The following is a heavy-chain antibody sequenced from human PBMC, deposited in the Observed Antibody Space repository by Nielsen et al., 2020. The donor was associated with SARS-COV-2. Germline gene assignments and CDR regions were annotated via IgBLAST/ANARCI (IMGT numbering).Heavy chain of an antibody. Sequence: ASVKVSCKASGYTFTGYYMHWVRQAPGQGLEWMGWMNPNSGNTGYAQKFQGRVTMTRNTSISTAYMELSSLRSEDTAVYYCARVLESDVYWGQGTLVTVSS. CDR1: GYTFTGYY. D-gene: IGHD2/OR15-2a*01. J-gene: IGHJ4*02. V-gene: IGHV1-8*02. CDR3: ARVLESDVY. CDR2: MNPNSGNT.